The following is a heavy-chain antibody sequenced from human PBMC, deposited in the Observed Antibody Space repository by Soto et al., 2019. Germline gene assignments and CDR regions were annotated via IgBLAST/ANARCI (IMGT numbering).Heavy chain of an antibody. J-gene: IGHJ5*02. D-gene: IGHD2-15*01. CDR2: MNPNSGNT. CDR3: ARPLGYCSGGSCTHWFDP. CDR1: GYTFTSYD. V-gene: IGHV1-8*01. Sequence: QVQLVQSGAEVKKPGASVKVSCKASGYTFTSYDINWVRQATGQGLEWMGWMNPNSGNTGYAQKFQGRVTMTRNTSISTAYMELSSLRSEDTAVCYCARPLGYCSGGSCTHWFDPWGQGTLVTVSS.